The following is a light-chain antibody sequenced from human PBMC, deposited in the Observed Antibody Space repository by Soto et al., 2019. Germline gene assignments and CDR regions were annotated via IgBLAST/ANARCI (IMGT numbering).Light chain of an antibody. J-gene: IGLJ2*01. CDR2: DVG. CDR3: CSYAGSYSFVV. V-gene: IGLV2-11*01. CDR1: SSDVGGYNY. Sequence: QSVLTQPRSVSGSPGQSVTISCTGTSSDVGGYNYVSWYQQHPGKAPKLMIYDVGKRPSGVPDRFSGSKSDNTASLTISGLQAEDEADYYCCSYAGSYSFVVFGGGTKLTVL.